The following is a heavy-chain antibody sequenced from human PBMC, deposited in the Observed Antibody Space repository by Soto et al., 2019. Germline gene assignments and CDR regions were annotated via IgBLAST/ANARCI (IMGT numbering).Heavy chain of an antibody. D-gene: IGHD3-3*01. CDR2: IYDSGDA. CDR3: VSSRTAVFGDALDI. J-gene: IGHJ3*02. CDR1: GGSISSYF. V-gene: IGHV4-59*03. Sequence: QVQLQQSGPGLVKPSETLSLTFSVSGGSISSYFKIWIRQAPGKGLEWIGCIYDSGDANYNPSLKSRVTISLDTSKNQFSLKLSSVTAADTAVYYCVSSRTAVFGDALDIWALGTMVTVSS.